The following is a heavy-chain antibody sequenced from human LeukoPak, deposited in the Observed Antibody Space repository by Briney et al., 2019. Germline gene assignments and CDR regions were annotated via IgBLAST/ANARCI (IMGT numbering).Heavy chain of an antibody. CDR3: ARPRTSYDSSGYYYN. J-gene: IGHJ4*02. Sequence: ASVKVSCKASGYTFTGYYMHWVRQAPGQGLEWMGWINPNSGGTNYAQKFQGRVTMTRDTSISTAYMELSRLRSDDTAVYYCARPRTSYDSSGYYYNWGQGTLVTVSS. CDR2: INPNSGGT. V-gene: IGHV1-2*02. CDR1: GYTFTGYY. D-gene: IGHD3-22*01.